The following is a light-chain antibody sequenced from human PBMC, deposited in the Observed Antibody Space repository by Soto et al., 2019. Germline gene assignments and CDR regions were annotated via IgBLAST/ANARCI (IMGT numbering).Light chain of an antibody. V-gene: IGLV2-14*01. J-gene: IGLJ1*01. CDR3: TPHSNITPYV. CDR2: DVT. CDR1: SRDVGAYNY. Sequence: QSALTQPASVSGSPGQSITISCTGTSRDVGAYNYVSWYQQHPGKAPKLMVYDVTNRPSGVSDRFSGSKSGNTASLTISGLQAEDEADYFCTPHSNITPYVFGTGPKVTVL.